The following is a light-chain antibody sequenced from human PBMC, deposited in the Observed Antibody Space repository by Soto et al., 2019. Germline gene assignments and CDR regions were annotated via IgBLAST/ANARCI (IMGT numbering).Light chain of an antibody. V-gene: IGKV1-33*01. J-gene: IGKJ5*01. CDR2: DAS. CDR3: QQYDNPPIT. CDR1: QDISNY. Sequence: DIQMTQSPSSLSASVGDRVIITCQASQDISNYLNWYQQKPGEAPKLLIYDASNLQTGVPSRFSGSGSGTDFTFTIISLQPEDIATYYCQQYDNPPITFGQGTRLEIK.